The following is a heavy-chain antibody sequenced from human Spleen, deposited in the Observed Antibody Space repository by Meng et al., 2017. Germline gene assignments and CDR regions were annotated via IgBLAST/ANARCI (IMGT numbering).Heavy chain of an antibody. CDR3: ARLPLNYDFWGDPWAGSEDC. J-gene: IGHJ4*02. Sequence: GGSLRLSCAASGFTFSNYGMHWVRQAPGKGLEGVALILYDGSNEYCADSVKGRFTITRDNAKNTLYLQMNSLRAEDTAVYYCARLPLNYDFWGDPWAGSEDCWGQGTLVTVSS. CDR2: ILYDGSNE. D-gene: IGHD3-3*01. CDR1: GFTFSNYG. V-gene: IGHV3-33*05.